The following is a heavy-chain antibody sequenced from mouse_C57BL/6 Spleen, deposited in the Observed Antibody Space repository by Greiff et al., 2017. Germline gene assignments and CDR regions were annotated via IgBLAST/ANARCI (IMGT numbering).Heavy chain of an antibody. CDR1: GYTFTDYE. Sequence: QVQLQQSGAELVRPGASVTLSCKASGYTFTDYEMHWVKQTPVHGLEWIGAIDPETGGTAYNQKFKGKAILTADKSSSTAYMELRSLTSEDSAVYYCTTLMTTAVFDYWGQGTTLTVSS. CDR2: IDPETGGT. CDR3: TTLMTTAVFDY. D-gene: IGHD1-1*01. V-gene: IGHV1-15*01. J-gene: IGHJ2*01.